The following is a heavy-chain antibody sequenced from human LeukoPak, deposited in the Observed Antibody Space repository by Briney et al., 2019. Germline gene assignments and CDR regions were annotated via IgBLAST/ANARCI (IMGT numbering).Heavy chain of an antibody. CDR3: ARDLTDYDAFDI. CDR2: ISAYNGNT. V-gene: IGHV1-18*01. J-gene: IGHJ3*02. CDR1: GYTFTSYG. D-gene: IGHD4-11*01. Sequence: ASVKVSCKASGYTFTSYGISWVRQAPGQGLEWMGWISAYNGNTNYAQKLQGRVTMTTDTSTSTAYMELRSLRPDDTAVYYCARDLTDYDAFDIWGQGTMVTVSS.